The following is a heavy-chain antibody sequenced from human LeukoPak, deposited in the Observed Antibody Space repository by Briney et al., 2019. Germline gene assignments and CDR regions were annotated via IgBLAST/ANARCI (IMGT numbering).Heavy chain of an antibody. D-gene: IGHD5-18*01. CDR3: AREVDTAMVNAFDI. J-gene: IGHJ3*02. CDR2: ISGYDANT. Sequence: ASVKVSCTASGYSFSNYGINWVRQAPGKGLEWMGWISGYDANTKYAQRFQGRVTMTTDTSTNSGFLEVKSLTSDDTAVYFCAREVDTAMVNAFDIWGQGTMVIVSS. CDR1: GYSFSNYG. V-gene: IGHV1-18*01.